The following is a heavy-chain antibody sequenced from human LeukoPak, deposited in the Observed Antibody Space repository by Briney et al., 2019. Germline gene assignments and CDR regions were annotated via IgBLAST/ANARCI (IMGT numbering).Heavy chain of an antibody. CDR2: ISYDGSNK. J-gene: IGHJ5*02. CDR1: GFTFSSYG. CDR3: AKDWRQLLWFGELLIDP. Sequence: GGSLRLSCAASGFTFSSYGMHWVRQAPGKGLEWVAVISYDGSNKYYADSVKGRSTISRDNSKNTLYLQMNSLRAEDTAVYYCAKDWRQLLWFGELLIDPWGQGTLVTVSS. D-gene: IGHD3-10*01. V-gene: IGHV3-30*18.